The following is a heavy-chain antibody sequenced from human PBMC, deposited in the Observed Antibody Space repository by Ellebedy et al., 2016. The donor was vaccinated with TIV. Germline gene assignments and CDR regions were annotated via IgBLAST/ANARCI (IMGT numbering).Heavy chain of an antibody. V-gene: IGHV4-4*07. CDR3: ARGWSYYVEAFDI. CDR1: GGSISSYY. J-gene: IGHJ3*02. D-gene: IGHD1-26*01. CDR2: IYSSGST. Sequence: SETLSLTXTVSGGSISSYYWSWIRQPAGKGLEWIGRIYSSGSTNYNPSLKSRLTMSVDTSNNQFSLKLRSVTAADTAVYFCARGWSYYVEAFDIWGQGTMVTASS.